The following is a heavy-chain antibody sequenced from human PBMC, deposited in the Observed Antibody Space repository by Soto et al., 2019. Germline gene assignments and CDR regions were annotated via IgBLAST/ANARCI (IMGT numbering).Heavy chain of an antibody. CDR2: ISWNSDIT. CDR1: GFTFDDYA. V-gene: IGHV3-9*01. Sequence: GGSLRLSCAASGFTFDDYAMHWVRQAPGKGLEWVSGISWNSDITAYADSVEGRFTISRDNAKNSLYLQMNSLRADDTALYYCAKDISVAGNAVDVWGQGTMVTVSS. CDR3: AKDISVAGNAVDV. D-gene: IGHD6-19*01. J-gene: IGHJ3*01.